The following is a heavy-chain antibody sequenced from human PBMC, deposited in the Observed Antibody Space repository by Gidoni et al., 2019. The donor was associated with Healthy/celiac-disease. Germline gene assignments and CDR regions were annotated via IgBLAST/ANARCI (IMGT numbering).Heavy chain of an antibody. Sequence: QVQLQESGPGLVKPSETLSLTCAVPGYSISSGYYWGWIRQPPGKGLEWIGSIYHSGSTYYNPSLKIRVTISVDTSKSQFSLKLSSVTAADTAVYYCARLRFGPVYYFDYWGQGTLVTVSS. D-gene: IGHD3-10*01. J-gene: IGHJ4*02. CDR3: ARLRFGPVYYFDY. CDR2: IYHSGST. CDR1: GYSISSGYY. V-gene: IGHV4-38-2*01.